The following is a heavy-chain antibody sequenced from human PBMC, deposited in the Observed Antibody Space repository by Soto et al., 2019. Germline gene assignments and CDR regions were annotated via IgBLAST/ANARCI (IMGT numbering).Heavy chain of an antibody. CDR3: AKGGAGIAVAGTLQYYFDY. CDR1: GFTFSSYA. Sequence: GGSLRLSCAASGFTFSSYAMSWVRQAPGKGLEWVSAISGSGGSTYYADSVKGRFTISRDNSKNTLYLQMNSLRAEDTAVYYCAKGGAGIAVAGTLQYYFDYWGQGTLVTVSS. J-gene: IGHJ4*02. V-gene: IGHV3-23*01. D-gene: IGHD6-19*01. CDR2: ISGSGGST.